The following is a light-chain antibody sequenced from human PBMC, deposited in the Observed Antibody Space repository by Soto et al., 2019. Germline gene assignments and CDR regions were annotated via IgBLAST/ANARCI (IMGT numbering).Light chain of an antibody. Sequence: TVMPQSPATLSFSPGERATLSCRASQSVSSSLAWYQQKPGQAPRLLIYGASSRATGIPDRFSGSGSGTDFTLTISRLEPEDFAVYYCQQYGSSPSITFGQGTRLEVK. CDR1: QSVSSS. CDR3: QQYGSSPSIT. V-gene: IGKV3-20*01. J-gene: IGKJ5*01. CDR2: GAS.